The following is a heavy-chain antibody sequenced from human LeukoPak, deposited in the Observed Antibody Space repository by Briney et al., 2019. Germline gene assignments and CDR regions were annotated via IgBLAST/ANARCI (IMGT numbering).Heavy chain of an antibody. J-gene: IGHJ4*02. CDR2: ISGSGGST. CDR3: AKGAEWLTRPLRDY. D-gene: IGHD6-19*01. CDR1: GFTFSSYA. Sequence: PGGSLRLFCAASGFTFSSYAMSWVRQAPGKGLEWVSAISGSGGSTYYADSVKGRFTISRDNSKNTLYLQMNSLRAEDTAVYYCAKGAEWLTRPLRDYWGQGTLVTVSS. V-gene: IGHV3-23*01.